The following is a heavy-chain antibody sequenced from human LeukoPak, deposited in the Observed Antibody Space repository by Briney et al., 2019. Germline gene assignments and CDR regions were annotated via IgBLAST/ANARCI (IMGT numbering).Heavy chain of an antibody. J-gene: IGHJ4*02. V-gene: IGHV3-64*01. CDR3: ARVRYDIWSGYPFDY. CDR1: GFTFSSYA. CDR2: ISSNGGST. Sequence: PGGSLRLSCAASGFTFSSYAMHWVRQAPGKGLEYVSAISSNGGSTYYANSVKGRFTISRDNSKNTLYLQMGSLRAEDMAVYYCARVRYDIWSGYPFDYWGQGTLVTVSS. D-gene: IGHD3-3*01.